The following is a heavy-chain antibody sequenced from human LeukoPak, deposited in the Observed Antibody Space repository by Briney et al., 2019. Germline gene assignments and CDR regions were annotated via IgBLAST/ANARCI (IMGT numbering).Heavy chain of an antibody. CDR1: GFTFSSYA. Sequence: GGSLRLSCAASGFTFSSYAMHWVRQAPGKGLEWVSGISWNSGSIGYADSVKGRFTISRDNAKNSLYLQMNSLRAEDTALYYCAKALSYDSSGYPLDYWGQGTLVTVSS. CDR2: ISWNSGSI. CDR3: AKALSYDSSGYPLDY. D-gene: IGHD3-22*01. V-gene: IGHV3-9*01. J-gene: IGHJ4*02.